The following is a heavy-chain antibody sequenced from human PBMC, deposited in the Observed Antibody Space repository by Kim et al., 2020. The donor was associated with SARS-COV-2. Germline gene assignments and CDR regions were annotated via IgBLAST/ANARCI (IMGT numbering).Heavy chain of an antibody. D-gene: IGHD3-3*01. Sequence: GGSLRLSCAASGFTFSSYAMHWVRQAPGKGLEWVAVISYDGSNKYYADSVKGRFTISRDNSKNTLYLQMNSLRAEDTAVYYCARDQYDFWSGYRYYYYYGMDVWGQGTTVTVSS. CDR2: ISYDGSNK. V-gene: IGHV3-30-3*01. J-gene: IGHJ6*02. CDR1: GFTFSSYA. CDR3: ARDQYDFWSGYRYYYYYGMDV.